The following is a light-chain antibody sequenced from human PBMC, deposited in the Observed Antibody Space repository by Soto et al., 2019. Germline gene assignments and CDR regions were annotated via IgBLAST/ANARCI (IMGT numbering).Light chain of an antibody. CDR1: QGISKW. CDR2: AAS. Sequence: DLQMTQSPSSVSASVGDRVTITCRASQGISKWLVWYQQKPGKAPKLLIYAASNLQSGVPSRFSGSGSGTDFTLTISSLQPEDFATYYCQQANNFPLTFGGGTKVEIK. J-gene: IGKJ4*01. V-gene: IGKV1D-12*01. CDR3: QQANNFPLT.